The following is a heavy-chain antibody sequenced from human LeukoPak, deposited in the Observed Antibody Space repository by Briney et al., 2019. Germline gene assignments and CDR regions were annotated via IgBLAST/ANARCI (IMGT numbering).Heavy chain of an antibody. Sequence: MTSETLSLTCTVSGNSISSGDNYWSWIRQPAGKGLEWIGRIYTSGSTNYNPSLKSRVTISGDTSKNQFSLKLNSATAADTAVYYCTRQKVGAISMIRGVRIPRGYFDYWGPGTLVTVSS. D-gene: IGHD3-10*01. J-gene: IGHJ4*02. CDR1: GNSISSGDNY. CDR3: TRQKVGAISMIRGVRIPRGYFDY. V-gene: IGHV4-61*02. CDR2: IYTSGST.